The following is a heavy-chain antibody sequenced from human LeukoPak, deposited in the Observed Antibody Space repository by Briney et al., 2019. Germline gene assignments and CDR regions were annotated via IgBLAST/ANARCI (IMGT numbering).Heavy chain of an antibody. CDR2: ISSSSSYI. J-gene: IGHJ3*02. Sequence: GGSLRLSCAASGFTFSSYSMNWVRQAPGKGLEWVSSISSSSSYIYYADSVKGRFTISRDNAKNSLYLQMNSLRAEDTAVYYCAKTYYYDSSGYYSRVGGDAFDIWGQGTMVTVSS. CDR1: GFTFSSYS. CDR3: AKTYYYDSSGYYSRVGGDAFDI. V-gene: IGHV3-21*04. D-gene: IGHD3-22*01.